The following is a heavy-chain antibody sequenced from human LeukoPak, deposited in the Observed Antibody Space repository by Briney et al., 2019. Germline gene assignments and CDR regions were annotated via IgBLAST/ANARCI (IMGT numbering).Heavy chain of an antibody. CDR2: GHYSGNT. V-gene: IGHV4-59*08. CDR3: AKWASDNRAFDL. Sequence: SETLSLTCTVSGTSITSYHWNWIRQAPGQGPEWIGYGHYSGNTKYNPPLKSRVTISVDTSKIQFSLRLSSVTAADTAVYFCAKWASDNRAFDLWGQGTLVTVSS. CDR1: GTSITSYH. J-gene: IGHJ4*02. D-gene: IGHD2-8*01.